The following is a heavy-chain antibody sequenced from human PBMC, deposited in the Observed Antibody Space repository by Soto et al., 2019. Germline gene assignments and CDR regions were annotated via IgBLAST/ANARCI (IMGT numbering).Heavy chain of an antibody. J-gene: IGHJ4*02. D-gene: IGHD3-10*01. CDR3: ARDRGRSVVRGVMGSPSDY. CDR1: GFTFSSYG. Sequence: QVQLVESGGGVVQPGRSLRLSCAASGFTFSSYGMHWVRQAPGKGLEWVAVIWYDGSNKYYADSVKGRFTISRDNSKNTLYLQMNSLRAEDTAVYYCARDRGRSVVRGVMGSPSDYWGQGTLVTVSS. V-gene: IGHV3-33*01. CDR2: IWYDGSNK.